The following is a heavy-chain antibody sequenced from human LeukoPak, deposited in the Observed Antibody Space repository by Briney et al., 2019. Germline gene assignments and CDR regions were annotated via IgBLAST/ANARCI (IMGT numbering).Heavy chain of an antibody. CDR3: ARGRVVAASFRF. J-gene: IGHJ4*02. Sequence: SETLSLTCAVYGGSFSGYSWNWIRQPPGKGLEWIGEIDHGGSANYNPSLKSRVTISVDTSKNQFSLRLGSLTAADTAVYYCARGRVVAASFRFWGRGTLVTVSS. V-gene: IGHV4-34*01. D-gene: IGHD6-25*01. CDR1: GGSFSGYS. CDR2: IDHGGSA.